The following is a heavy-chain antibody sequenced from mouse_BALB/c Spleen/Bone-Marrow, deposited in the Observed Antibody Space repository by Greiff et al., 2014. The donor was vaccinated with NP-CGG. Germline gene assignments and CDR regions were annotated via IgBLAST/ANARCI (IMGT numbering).Heavy chain of an antibody. Sequence: VQLQQSGAELVKSGASVKLSCMASGYTFTDYIIHWVKQRSGQGLEWIGWFYPGSGSMKYNEKIKDKATLTADKSSSTVYMELSRLTSEDSAVYFCARHDLLSSYGLDYWGQGTSVTVSS. J-gene: IGHJ4*01. D-gene: IGHD1-1*02. CDR2: FYPGSGSM. V-gene: IGHV1-62-2*01. CDR3: ARHDLLSSYGLDY. CDR1: GYTFTDYI.